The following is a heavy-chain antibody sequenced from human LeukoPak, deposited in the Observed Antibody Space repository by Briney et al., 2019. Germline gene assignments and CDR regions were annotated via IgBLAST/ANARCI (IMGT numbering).Heavy chain of an antibody. V-gene: IGHV4-59*12. CDR3: ARGRQRFLEWLPPSPHDY. Sequence: SETLSLTCTVSGGSISSYYWSWIRQPPGKGLEWIGYIYYSGSTNYNPSLKSRVTISVDTSKNQFSLKLSSVTAADTAVYYCARGRQRFLEWLPPSPHDYWGQGTLVTVSS. CDR1: GGSISSYY. CDR2: IYYSGST. D-gene: IGHD3-3*01. J-gene: IGHJ4*02.